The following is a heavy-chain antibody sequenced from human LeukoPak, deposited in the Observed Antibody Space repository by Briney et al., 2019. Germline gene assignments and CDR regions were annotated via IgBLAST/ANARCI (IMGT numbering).Heavy chain of an antibody. CDR3: ARAGYCTNGVCYSYYYYYMDA. J-gene: IGHJ6*03. CDR2: IYYSGST. D-gene: IGHD2-8*01. V-gene: IGHV4-39*01. Sequence: PSETLSLTCTVSGGSISSSSYYWGWIRQSPGKGLEWIGSIYYSGSTYYNPSLKSRVTISVDTSKNQFSLKLRSVTAADTAVYYCARAGYCTNGVCYSYYYYYMDAWGKGTTVTVSS. CDR1: GGSISSSSYY.